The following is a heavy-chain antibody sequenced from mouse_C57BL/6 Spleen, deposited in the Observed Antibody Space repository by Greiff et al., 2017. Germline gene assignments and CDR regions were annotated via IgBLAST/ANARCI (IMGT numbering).Heavy chain of an antibody. CDR2: ISSGGDYI. V-gene: IGHV5-9-1*02. Sequence: EVKLMESGEGLVKPGGSLKLSCAASGFTFSSYAMSWVRQTPEKRLEWVAYISSGGDYIYYADTVKGRFTISRDNARNTLYLQMSSLKSEDTAMYYCTRDKGIPFAYWGQGTLVTVSA. CDR1: GFTFSSYA. CDR3: TRDKGIPFAY. J-gene: IGHJ3*01.